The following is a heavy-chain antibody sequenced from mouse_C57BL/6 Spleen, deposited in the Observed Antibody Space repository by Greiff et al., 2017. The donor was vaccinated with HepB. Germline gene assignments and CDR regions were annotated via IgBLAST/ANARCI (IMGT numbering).Heavy chain of an antibody. D-gene: IGHD2-2*01. J-gene: IGHJ1*03. CDR2: IDPETGGT. CDR3: TRSGGLRRYFDV. Sequence: VKLQESGAELVRPGASVTLSCKASGYTFTDYEMHWVKQTPVHGLEWIGAIDPETGGTAYNQKFKGKAILTADKSSSTAYMELRSLTSEDSAVYYCTRSGGLRRYFDVWGTGTTVTVSS. V-gene: IGHV1-15*01. CDR1: GYTFTDYE.